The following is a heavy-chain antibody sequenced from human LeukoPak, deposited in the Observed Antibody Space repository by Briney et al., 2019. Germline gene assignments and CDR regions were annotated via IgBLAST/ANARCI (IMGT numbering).Heavy chain of an antibody. Sequence: GESLKISCKGSGYSFTSYWIGWVRQMPGKGLEWMGIIYPGDSDTRYSPSFQDQVTISADKSISTAYLQWSSLKASDTAMYYCARLRCGSGSYGEAFDYWGQGTLVTVSS. CDR2: IYPGDSDT. V-gene: IGHV5-51*01. CDR3: ARLRCGSGSYGEAFDY. J-gene: IGHJ4*02. D-gene: IGHD3-10*01. CDR1: GYSFTSYW.